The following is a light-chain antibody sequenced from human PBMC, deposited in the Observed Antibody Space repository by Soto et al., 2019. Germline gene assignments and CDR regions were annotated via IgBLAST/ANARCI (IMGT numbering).Light chain of an antibody. CDR2: EVT. CDR1: SSDIGSYDY. V-gene: IGLV2-14*01. CDR3: SSFTSTSTRL. Sequence: QSELTQPASVSGSPGQSITISCTGTSSDIGSYDYVSWYQQHPGKAPNLIIYEVTDRPSGVSNRFSGSKSGNTASLTISGLQAEDEADYYCSSFTSTSTRLFGSGTKVTVL. J-gene: IGLJ1*01.